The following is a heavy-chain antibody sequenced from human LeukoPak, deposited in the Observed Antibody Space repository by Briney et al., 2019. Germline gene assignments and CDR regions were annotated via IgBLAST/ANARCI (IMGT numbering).Heavy chain of an antibody. CDR1: GYTFTGYY. D-gene: IGHD2-2*01. CDR2: INPNSGGT. Sequence: GASVKVSCKASGYTFTGYYMHWVRQAPGQGLEWMGWINPNSGGTNYAQKLQGRVTMTRDTSISTAYMELSRLRSDDTAVYYCARDDIVVVPAAADLNYYYYYMDVWGKGTTVTVSS. J-gene: IGHJ6*03. V-gene: IGHV1-2*02. CDR3: ARDDIVVVPAAADLNYYYYYMDV.